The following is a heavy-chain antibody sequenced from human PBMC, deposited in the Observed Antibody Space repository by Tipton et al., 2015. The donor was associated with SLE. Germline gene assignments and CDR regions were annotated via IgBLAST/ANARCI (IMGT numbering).Heavy chain of an antibody. Sequence: TLSLTCSVSGGSISFYYWNWIRQPPGKGLEWIGYIYHSGSTDHHPSLKSRVTISVDTSKNRFSLKLSSVTAADTAVYYCARGVPVAGRKGSLDYWSQGTLVTVSS. D-gene: IGHD6-19*01. CDR1: GGSISFYY. CDR3: ARGVPVAGRKGSLDY. J-gene: IGHJ4*02. CDR2: IYHSGST. V-gene: IGHV4-59*01.